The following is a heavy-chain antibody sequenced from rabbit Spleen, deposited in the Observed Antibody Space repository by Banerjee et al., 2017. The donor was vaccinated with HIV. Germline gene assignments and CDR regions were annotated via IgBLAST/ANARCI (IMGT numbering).Heavy chain of an antibody. CDR1: GFTFSGHW. J-gene: IGHJ4*01. CDR2: TDVAGNINH. D-gene: IGHD6-1*01. Sequence: QEQLEESGGGLVKPGGTLTLTCKASGFTFSGHWVCWVRQAPGKGLEWIACTDVAGNINHYASWAKGRFTISKTSSTTVTLQMTSLTAADAATYFCARTYGYGADAYENLWGPGTLVTVS. V-gene: IGHV1S45*01. CDR3: ARTYGYGADAYENL.